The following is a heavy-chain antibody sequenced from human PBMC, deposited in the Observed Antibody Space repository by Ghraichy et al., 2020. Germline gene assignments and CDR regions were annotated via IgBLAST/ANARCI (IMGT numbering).Heavy chain of an antibody. D-gene: IGHD1-26*01. CDR1: GGPSSSYA. Sequence: SVKVSCKSSGGPSSSYAFNWVRQAPGQGLEWMGRIIPILNIPTYAQKFEGRVTITADNSATTAFLELSSLTSDDTAVYYCARGGTIVGATDDPGDWGQGTLVTVTS. J-gene: IGHJ1*01. V-gene: IGHV1-69*04. CDR2: IIPILNIP. CDR3: ARGGTIVGATDDPGD.